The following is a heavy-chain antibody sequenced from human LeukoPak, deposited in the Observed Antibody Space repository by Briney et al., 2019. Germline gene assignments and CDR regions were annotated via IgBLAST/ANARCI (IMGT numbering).Heavy chain of an antibody. J-gene: IGHJ4*02. CDR3: TRLALVTTSGAFSDY. D-gene: IGHD4-17*01. Sequence: GGSLRLSCAASEFTFSSHDMRWVRQAPGKGLEWVSSIVHIGTGTYYADSVEGRFTISRDNSKNTLFLQMNSLSAEDTAVYYCTRLALVTTSGAFSDYWGQGTLVTVSS. V-gene: IGHV3-23*01. CDR1: EFTFSSHD. CDR2: IVHIGTGT.